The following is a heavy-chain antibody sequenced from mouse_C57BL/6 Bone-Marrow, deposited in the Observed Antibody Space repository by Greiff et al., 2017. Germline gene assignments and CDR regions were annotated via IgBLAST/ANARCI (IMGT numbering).Heavy chain of an antibody. CDR2: IDPENGDT. V-gene: IGHV14-4*01. J-gene: IGHJ4*01. Sequence: EVQLQQSGAELVRPGASVKLSCTASGFNIKDDHMHWVKQRPEQGLEWIGWIDPENGDTEYASKFQGKATITADTASNTAYRQLSGLTSEDTAVYYCTTDDYRLDNWGQGTSVTVSS. D-gene: IGHD2-4*01. CDR1: GFNIKDDH. CDR3: TTDDYRLDN.